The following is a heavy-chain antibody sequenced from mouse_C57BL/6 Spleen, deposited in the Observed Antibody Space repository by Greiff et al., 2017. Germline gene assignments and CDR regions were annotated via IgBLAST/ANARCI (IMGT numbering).Heavy chain of an antibody. Sequence: VQLQQPGAELVMPGASVKLSCKASGYTFTSYWMHWVKQRPGQGLEWIGEIDPSDSYTNYNQKFKGKSKLTVDKSSSTAYMQLSSLTSEDSAVYYCARNYFDYWSQGTTLTVSS. CDR2: IDPSDSYT. V-gene: IGHV1-69*01. J-gene: IGHJ2*01. CDR1: GYTFTSYW. CDR3: ARNYFDY.